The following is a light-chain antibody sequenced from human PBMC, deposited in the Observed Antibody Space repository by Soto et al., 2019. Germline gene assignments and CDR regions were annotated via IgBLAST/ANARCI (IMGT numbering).Light chain of an antibody. CDR2: DVS. J-gene: IGLJ2*01. Sequence: QSALTQPASVSGSPGQSITISCTGTSSDVGSYNYVSWYQQHPGKAPKLMIYDVSNRPSGVSDRFSGSKSGNTASLTISGLKAEDEADYYCSSYTSSKTVVFGGGTKLTVL. CDR3: SSYTSSKTVV. CDR1: SSDVGSYNY. V-gene: IGLV2-14*01.